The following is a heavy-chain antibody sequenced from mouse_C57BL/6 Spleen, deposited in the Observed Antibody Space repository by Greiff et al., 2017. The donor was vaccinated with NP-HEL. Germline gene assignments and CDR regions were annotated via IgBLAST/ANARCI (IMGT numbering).Heavy chain of an antibody. V-gene: IGHV1-26*01. Sequence: EVKLQQSGPELVKPGASVKISCKASGYTFTDYYMNWVKQSHGKSLEWIGDINPNNGGTSYNQKFKGKATLTVDKSSSTAYMELRSLTSEDSAVYYCATYDGYGDYWGQGTTLTVSS. CDR2: INPNNGGT. CDR3: ATYDGYGDY. J-gene: IGHJ2*01. D-gene: IGHD2-3*01. CDR1: GYTFTDYY.